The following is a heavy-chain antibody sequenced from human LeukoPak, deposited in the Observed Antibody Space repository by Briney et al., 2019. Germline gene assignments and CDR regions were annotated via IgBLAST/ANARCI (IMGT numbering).Heavy chain of an antibody. CDR1: GFTFSSYE. CDR3: ARGAGGYGDYD. CDR2: INWNGVIT. Sequence: PGGSLRLSCAASGFTFSSYEMNWVRQAPGKGLEWVSGINWNGVITSYVDSVKGRFTISRDNAQNSLYLEMNSLRTEDTALYYCARGAGGYGDYDWGQGTLVTVSS. J-gene: IGHJ4*02. V-gene: IGHV3-20*04. D-gene: IGHD4-17*01.